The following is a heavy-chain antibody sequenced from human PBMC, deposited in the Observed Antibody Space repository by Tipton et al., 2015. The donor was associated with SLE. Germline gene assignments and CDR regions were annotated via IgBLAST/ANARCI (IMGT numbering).Heavy chain of an antibody. D-gene: IGHD3-3*01. CDR1: GDSLSSNNYY. Sequence: LRLSCSVSGDSLSSNNYYWGWIRQSPEKGLVWIGTIHYAGGTNYSPSLESRVTITVDMSKNQFSLRLISVTAADTAVYYCARGAIFGAYYYYMDVWGKGTTVTVSS. CDR2: IHYAGGT. V-gene: IGHV4-39*07. CDR3: ARGAIFGAYYYYMDV. J-gene: IGHJ6*03.